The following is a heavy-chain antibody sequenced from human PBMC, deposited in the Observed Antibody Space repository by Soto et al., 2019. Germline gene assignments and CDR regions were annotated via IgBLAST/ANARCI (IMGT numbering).Heavy chain of an antibody. V-gene: IGHV3-30-3*01. CDR1: GFTFSSFS. J-gene: IGHJ4*02. CDR3: ARTTTVAGTPEFDY. D-gene: IGHD6-19*01. CDR2: ISYDGSTI. Sequence: QVQLVESGGGVVQPGRSLRLSCAASGFTFSSFSLHWVRQAPGKGLEWLALISYDGSTIYNADSVKGRFTVSRDNSNNTLYLQLSSMRPEDTAVYYCARTTTVAGTPEFDYWGQGTLVTVSS.